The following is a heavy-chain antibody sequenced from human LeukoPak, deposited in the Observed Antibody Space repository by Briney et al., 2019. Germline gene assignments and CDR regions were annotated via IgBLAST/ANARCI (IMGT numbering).Heavy chain of an antibody. CDR3: ARTGGSGPSGYSYYFDY. J-gene: IGHJ4*02. CDR1: GFTFSSYA. D-gene: IGHD3-22*01. CDR2: ISYDGSNK. Sequence: GGSLRLSCAASGFTFSSYAMHWVRQAPGKGLEWVAVISYDGSNKYYADSVKGRFTISRDNSKNTLYLQMNSLRAEDTAVYYCARTGGSGPSGYSYYFDYWGQGTLVTVSS. V-gene: IGHV3-30-3*01.